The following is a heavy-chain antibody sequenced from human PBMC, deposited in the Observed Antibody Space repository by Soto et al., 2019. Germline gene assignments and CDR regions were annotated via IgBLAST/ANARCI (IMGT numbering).Heavy chain of an antibody. V-gene: IGHV3-23*01. CDR3: AKGYGDYTIDH. Sequence: GGSLRLSCAASGFTFSSYAMSWVRQAPGKGLEWVSAISGSGGSTYYADSVKGRFTISRDNSKNTLDMQMSSLRADDTAVYYCAKGYGDYTIDHWGQGILVTVSS. CDR2: ISGSGGST. CDR1: GFTFSSYA. D-gene: IGHD4-17*01. J-gene: IGHJ4*02.